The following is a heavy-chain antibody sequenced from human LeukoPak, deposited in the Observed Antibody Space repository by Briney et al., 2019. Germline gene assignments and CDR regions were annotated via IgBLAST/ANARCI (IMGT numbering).Heavy chain of an antibody. CDR2: ISPGDSNT. J-gene: IGHJ4*02. Sequence: GESLKISCKASGYSFTSYWIGWVRQMPGKGLEWMGIISPGDSNTRYSPSFQGQITISAGKSIGTAYLQWSSLKASDTAMYYCAREYYGSTDYWGQGTLVTVSA. V-gene: IGHV5-51*01. CDR1: GYSFTSYW. D-gene: IGHD3-10*01. CDR3: AREYYGSTDY.